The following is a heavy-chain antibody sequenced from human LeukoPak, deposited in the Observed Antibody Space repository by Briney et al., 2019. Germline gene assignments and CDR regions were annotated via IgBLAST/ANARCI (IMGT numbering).Heavy chain of an antibody. Sequence: PSETLSLTCAVYGGSFSGYYWSWIRQPPGKGLEWIGEINHSGSTNYNPSLKSRVTISVDTSKNQFSLKLSSVTAADTAVYYCARQSEGLLWFGETPNNWFDPWGQGTLVTVSS. CDR1: GGSFSGYY. CDR3: ARQSEGLLWFGETPNNWFDP. D-gene: IGHD3-10*01. J-gene: IGHJ5*02. CDR2: INHSGST. V-gene: IGHV4-34*01.